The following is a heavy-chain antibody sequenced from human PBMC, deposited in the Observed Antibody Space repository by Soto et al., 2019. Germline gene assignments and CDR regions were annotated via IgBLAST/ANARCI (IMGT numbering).Heavy chain of an antibody. D-gene: IGHD3-3*01. J-gene: IGHJ3*02. Sequence: VKVSCKASGYTFTSYDMNWVRQATGHGPEGMGWVRPNSGNTGYAQKFQGSATMTRNTSISAAYMELSRLRSEDTAVYCCARLGEIFGVVTADAFDIWGQGTMVTVSS. V-gene: IGHV1-8*01. CDR3: ARLGEIFGVVTADAFDI. CDR1: GYTFTSYD. CDR2: VRPNSGNT.